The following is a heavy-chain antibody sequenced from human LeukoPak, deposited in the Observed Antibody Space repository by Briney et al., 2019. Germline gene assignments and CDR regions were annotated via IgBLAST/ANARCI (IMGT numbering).Heavy chain of an antibody. Sequence: ASVKVSCKVSGYNLTELSMHWVRQAPGRVLEWMACFDPEDGETIYARGFQGRVTVTEDTSTDTAYMELSGLRSMDTAMYYCATWRDVYYSYYMDVRGKGTTVSVSS. CDR2: FDPEDGET. V-gene: IGHV1-24*01. CDR3: ATWRDVYYSYYMDV. J-gene: IGHJ6*03. CDR1: GYNLTELS. D-gene: IGHD3-16*01.